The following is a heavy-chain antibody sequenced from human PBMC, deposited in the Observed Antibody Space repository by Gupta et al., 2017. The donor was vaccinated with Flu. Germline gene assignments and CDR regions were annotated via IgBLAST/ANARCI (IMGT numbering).Heavy chain of an antibody. D-gene: IGHD3-9*01. CDR1: GCRFSNYG. CDR3: AKDWKWNYNIYGMNV. CDR2: ISHDGRSK. Sequence: QAQVADSGGGVVQPGTSLRLPGVASGCRFSNYGMHWVRQAPGKGLEWVADISHDGRSKNYADSVKGRFTISRDNSKNTLYLQMNSLRSEDTAVYYCAKDWKWNYNIYGMNVWGQGTTVTVSS. V-gene: IGHV3-30*18. J-gene: IGHJ6*02.